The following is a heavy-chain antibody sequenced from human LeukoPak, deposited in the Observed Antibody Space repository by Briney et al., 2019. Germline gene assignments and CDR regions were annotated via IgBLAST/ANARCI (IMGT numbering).Heavy chain of an antibody. D-gene: IGHD2-15*01. J-gene: IGHJ6*03. CDR2: ISSSGSTI. CDR3: AREKAYCSGGRCYSMTYHHYYMDV. V-gene: IGHV3-48*04. Sequence: GGSLRLSCAASGFTFSSYSMNWVRQAPGKGLEWVSYISSSGSTIYYADSVKGRFTISRDNAKNSLYLQMNSLRAEDTALYYCAREKAYCSGGRCYSMTYHHYYMDVWGKGTTVTVSS. CDR1: GFTFSSYS.